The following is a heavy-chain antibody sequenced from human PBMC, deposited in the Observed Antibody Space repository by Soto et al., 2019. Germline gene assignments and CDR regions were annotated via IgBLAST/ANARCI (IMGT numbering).Heavy chain of an antibody. CDR3: VRKNTGYSWFDP. Sequence: GEPLKISCQGSGYNFATYWIGWVRQMPGKGLELVGIVYPTDSDTRYNPSFQGQVTISADKSINTAYLQWDSLKASDTAIYFCVRKNTGYSWFDPWGQGTLVTVSS. CDR2: VYPTDSDT. J-gene: IGHJ5*02. V-gene: IGHV5-51*01. CDR1: GYNFATYW. D-gene: IGHD3-9*01.